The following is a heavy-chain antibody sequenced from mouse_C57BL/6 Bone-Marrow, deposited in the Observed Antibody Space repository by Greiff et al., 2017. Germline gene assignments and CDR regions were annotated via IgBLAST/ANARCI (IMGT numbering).Heavy chain of an antibody. CDR1: GYAFSSSW. CDR3: ALTTVVATDWYFDV. CDR2: IYPGDGDT. J-gene: IGHJ1*03. D-gene: IGHD1-1*01. V-gene: IGHV1-82*01. Sequence: VQLQQSGPELVKPGASVKISCKASGYAFSSSWMNWVKQRPGKGLEWIGRIYPGDGDTNYNGKFKGKATLTADKSSSKAYMQLSSLTSEDSAVYFCALTTVVATDWYFDVWGTGTTVTVSS.